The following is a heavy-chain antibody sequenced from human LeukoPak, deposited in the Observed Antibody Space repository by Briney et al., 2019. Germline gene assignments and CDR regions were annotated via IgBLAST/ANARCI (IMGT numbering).Heavy chain of an antibody. V-gene: IGHV4-39*01. CDR3: ARHPQNTALDY. CDR1: GGSISSRLYY. CDR2: IYYSGST. J-gene: IGHJ4*02. Sequence: SETLSLTCTVSGGSISSRLYYWGWIRQPPGKGLEWIGSIYYSGSTYYNPSLKSRVTISVDTSKNQFSLKLSSVTAADTAVYYCARHPQNTALDYWGQGTLVTVSS. D-gene: IGHD5-18*01.